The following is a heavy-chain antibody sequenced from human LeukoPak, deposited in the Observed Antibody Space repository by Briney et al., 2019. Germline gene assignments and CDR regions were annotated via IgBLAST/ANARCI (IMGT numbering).Heavy chain of an antibody. CDR1: GGSFSGYY. D-gene: IGHD5-24*01. Sequence: SETLSLTCAVYGGSFSGYYWSWIRQPPGKGPEWIGEINHSGSTNYNPSLRSRVTISVDTSKNQFSLKLSFVTAADTAVYYCARGEVGDGYNYYYFDSWGQGTLVTVSS. CDR3: ARGEVGDGYNYYYFDS. J-gene: IGHJ4*02. CDR2: INHSGST. V-gene: IGHV4-34*01.